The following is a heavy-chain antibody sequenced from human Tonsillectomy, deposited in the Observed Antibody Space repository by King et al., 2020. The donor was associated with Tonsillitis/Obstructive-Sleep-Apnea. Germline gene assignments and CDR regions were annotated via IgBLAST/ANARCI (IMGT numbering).Heavy chain of an antibody. D-gene: IGHD6-19*01. Sequence: VQLVESGGGLVQPGGSLRLSCAASGFTFLTYAMSWVRQAPGKGLEWVSTISDSATGTYYADSVKGRFTISRDNSKNKLYLQMNSLRAEDTAVYYCAKVKSGRGWDNHCDGREVWGRGPSDTVPS. CDR2: ISDSATGT. CDR1: GFTFLTYA. J-gene: IGHJ2*01. CDR3: AKVKSGRGWDNHCDGREV. V-gene: IGHV3-23*04.